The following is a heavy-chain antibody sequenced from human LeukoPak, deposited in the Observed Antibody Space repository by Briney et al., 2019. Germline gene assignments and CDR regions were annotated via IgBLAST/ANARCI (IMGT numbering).Heavy chain of an antibody. J-gene: IGHJ4*02. CDR2: ISAYNGNT. V-gene: IGHV1-18*04. Sequence: ASVKVSCKASGYTFTGYYMHWVRQAPGQGLEWMGWISAYNGNTNYAQKLQGRVTMTTDTSTSTAYMELRSLRSDDTAVYYCASGMVYCSSTSCYTGFDYWGQGTLVTVSS. CDR3: ASGMVYCSSTSCYTGFDY. D-gene: IGHD2-2*02. CDR1: GYTFTGYY.